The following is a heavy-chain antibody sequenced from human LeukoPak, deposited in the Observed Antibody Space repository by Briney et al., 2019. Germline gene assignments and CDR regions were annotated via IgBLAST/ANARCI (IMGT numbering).Heavy chain of an antibody. D-gene: IGHD3-3*01. CDR2: ISGSGGST. J-gene: IGHJ6*02. CDR3: AKVQYDYYYYYYAMDV. V-gene: IGHV3-23*01. CDR1: GFTFSSYA. Sequence: GGSLRLSCAASGFTFSSYAMNWVRQAPGKGLEWVSVISGSGGSTYYADSVEGRFTISRDNSKNTLYLQMNSLRAEDTAVYYCAKVQYDYYYYYYAMDVWGQGTTVTVSS.